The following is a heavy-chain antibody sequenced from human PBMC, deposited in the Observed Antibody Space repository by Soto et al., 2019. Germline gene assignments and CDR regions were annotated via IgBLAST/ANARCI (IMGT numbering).Heavy chain of an antibody. V-gene: IGHV4-31*03. CDR3: SRGILV. CDR2: TYDSRTP. Sequence: PXXTLSLPFTVSGPSVSSAGRYWTFFRQHPGRGLEWIGDTYDSRTPYYNPSLKSRLTISSDPPKNRFSLQMISVTAADTAVYYCSRGILVWGQGTLVTVSS. CDR1: GPSVSSAGRY. D-gene: IGHD2-15*01. J-gene: IGHJ4*02.